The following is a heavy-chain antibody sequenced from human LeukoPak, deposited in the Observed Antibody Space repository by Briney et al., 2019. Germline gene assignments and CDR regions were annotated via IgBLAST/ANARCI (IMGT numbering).Heavy chain of an antibody. CDR1: GGSFSGYY. J-gene: IGHJ4*02. Sequence: SETLSLTCAVYGGSFSGYYWSWIRQPPGKGLEWIGEINHSGSTNYNPSLTGRVTISVDTSKNQFSLKLSSATAADTAVYYCARGRIAVAGSPMVYWGQGTRVTVSS. CDR3: ARGRIAVAGSPMVY. CDR2: INHSGST. V-gene: IGHV4-34*01. D-gene: IGHD6-19*01.